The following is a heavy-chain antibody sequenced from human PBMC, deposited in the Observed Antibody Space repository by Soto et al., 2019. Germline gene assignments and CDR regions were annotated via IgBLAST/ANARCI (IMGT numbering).Heavy chain of an antibody. Sequence: EVQLLESGGGLVQPGGSLRLSCAASGFTFSSYAMSWVRQAPGKGLEWVSAISGSGGSTYYADSVKGRFTISRDNSKNALYLPMKSLRAEATAVYDCATNPRVTRVPGVYYYDYGMDVWGQGSTVTVS. CDR1: GFTFSSYA. J-gene: IGHJ6*02. CDR2: ISGSGGST. CDR3: ATNPRVTRVPGVYYYDYGMDV. D-gene: IGHD2-21*02. V-gene: IGHV3-23*01.